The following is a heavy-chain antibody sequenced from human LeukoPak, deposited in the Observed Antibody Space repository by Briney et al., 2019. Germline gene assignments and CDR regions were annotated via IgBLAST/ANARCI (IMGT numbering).Heavy chain of an antibody. V-gene: IGHV4-39*01. CDR1: GGSLSSSSYY. CDR3: ARQGDGGRAFDY. CDR2: NYYSGST. Sequence: PAETQSLTCTASGGSLSSSSYYWGWIRQPPGKGLEWIGTNYYSGSTYYNPSLKIRVSISVDTSKNQFSLRLPSVTATDTAVYYCARQGDGGRAFDYWGQGILVTVSS. J-gene: IGHJ4*02. D-gene: IGHD4-23*01.